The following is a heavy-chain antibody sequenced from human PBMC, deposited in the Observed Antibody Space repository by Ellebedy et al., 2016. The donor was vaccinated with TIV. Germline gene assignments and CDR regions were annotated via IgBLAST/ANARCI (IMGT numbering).Heavy chain of an antibody. J-gene: IGHJ4*02. D-gene: IGHD1-26*01. CDR3: ARVRPLSGSWGF. CDR2: INPNSGGT. Sequence: ASVKVSCKASGYTFTDYFIHFVRQAPGQGLEWLGWINPNSGGTTYAQRFQGRVTLTRDTSISPAYMELSRLKSDDTALYYCARVRPLSGSWGFWGQGTLVTVSS. V-gene: IGHV1-2*02. CDR1: GYTFTDYF.